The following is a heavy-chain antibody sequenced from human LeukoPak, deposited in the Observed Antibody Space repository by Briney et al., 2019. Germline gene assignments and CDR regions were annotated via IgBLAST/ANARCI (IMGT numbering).Heavy chain of an antibody. D-gene: IGHD3-10*01. CDR3: VRFGVNGY. J-gene: IGHJ4*02. CDR1: GYTFIGHY. Sequence: ASVKVSCKASGYTFIGHYIHWVRQAPGQGLEWMGWINGDSGGAHYAQKFQGRVTMTRDTSISTAYMELSSLRSEDTAVYYCVRFGVNGYWGQGTLVTVSS. CDR2: INGDSGGA. V-gene: IGHV1-2*02.